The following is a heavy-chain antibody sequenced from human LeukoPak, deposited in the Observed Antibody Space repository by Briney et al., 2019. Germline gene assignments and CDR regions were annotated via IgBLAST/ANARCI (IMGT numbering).Heavy chain of an antibody. CDR2: ISAPTGDT. D-gene: IGHD1-14*01. CDR1: GYNFNDFG. Sequence: ASVKVSCKASGYNFNDFGVTWVRQAPGQGLEWMGWISAPTGDTNYAQKFQGRLTMTTDTSTDTAYMEMRSLRSDDTAVYYCAREATGRAFDPWGQGTLVIVSS. CDR3: AREATGRAFDP. J-gene: IGHJ5*02. V-gene: IGHV1-18*01.